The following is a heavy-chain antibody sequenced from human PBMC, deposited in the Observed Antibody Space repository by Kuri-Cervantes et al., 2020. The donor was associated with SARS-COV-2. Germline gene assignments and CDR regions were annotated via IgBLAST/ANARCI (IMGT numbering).Heavy chain of an antibody. CDR2: ISYDGKNK. V-gene: IGHV3-30*18. J-gene: IGHJ4*02. CDR3: AKDRAGVHDF. CDR1: GFNFSTTD. D-gene: IGHD2-21*01. Sequence: GESLKISCVASGFNFSTTDMHWVRQAPGKGLEWVTFISYDGKNKKCMASGKGRFTISRDNSQNTLHLQMKSLRDEDTAIYYCAKDRAGVHDFWGQGTLVTSPQ.